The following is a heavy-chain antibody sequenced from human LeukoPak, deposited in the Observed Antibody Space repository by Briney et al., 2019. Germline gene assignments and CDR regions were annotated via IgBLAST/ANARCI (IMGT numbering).Heavy chain of an antibody. CDR3: ARRHLPVEATGRDDY. CDR1: GFTFTTSW. V-gene: IGHV3-74*01. J-gene: IGHJ4*02. CDR2: INPDGSIT. D-gene: IGHD1-26*01. Sequence: QPGGSLRLSCAASGFTFTTSWMLWVRQVPGKGLLWVSRINPDGSITTYADSVQGRFTTSRDNAKNTLYLQMNSLRAEDTAVYYCARRHLPVEATGRDDYWGQGTLVTVSS.